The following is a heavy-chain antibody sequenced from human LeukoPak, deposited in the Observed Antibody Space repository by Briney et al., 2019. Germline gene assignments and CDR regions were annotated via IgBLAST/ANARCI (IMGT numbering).Heavy chain of an antibody. Sequence: EASVKVSCKASGYTFTGYYMHWVRQAPGQGLEWMGWISVYNGNTNYAQKFQGRVTMTTDTSTSTAHMELRSLRSDDTAVYYCARQGYSGHSQGAADYWGQGTLVTVSS. J-gene: IGHJ4*02. CDR2: ISVYNGNT. CDR1: GYTFTGYY. CDR3: ARQGYSGHSQGAADY. D-gene: IGHD4-23*01. V-gene: IGHV1-18*04.